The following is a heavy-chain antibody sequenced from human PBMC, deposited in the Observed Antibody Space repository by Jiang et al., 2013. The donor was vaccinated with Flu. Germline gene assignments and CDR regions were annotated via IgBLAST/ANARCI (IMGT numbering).Heavy chain of an antibody. V-gene: IGHV4-59*08. Sequence: GPGLVKPSETLSLTCTVSSGSISSHYWSWIRQPPGKGLEWIGYIHNSGTTNYNPSLKSRVTISIDTSTNQFSLKLISVTAPDTAVYYCARSYCGGDCYSMFGYSYYGM. CDR1: SGSISSHY. J-gene: IGHJ6*01. D-gene: IGHD2-21*02. CDR3: ARSYCGGDCYSMFGYSYYGM. CDR2: IHNSGTT.